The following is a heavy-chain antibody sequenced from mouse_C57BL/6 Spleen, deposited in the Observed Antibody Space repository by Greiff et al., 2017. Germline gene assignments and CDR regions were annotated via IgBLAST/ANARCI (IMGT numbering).Heavy chain of an antibody. CDR1: GYTFTEYT. Sequence: QVHVKQSGAELVKPGASVKLSCKASGYTFTEYTIHWVKQRSGQGLEWIGWFYPGSGSIKYNEKFKDKATLTADKSSSTVYMERSRLTSEDSSVYFCARHEDKGYYDYVSYWGQGTLVTVSA. J-gene: IGHJ3*01. D-gene: IGHD2-4*01. V-gene: IGHV1-62-2*01. CDR2: FYPGSGSI. CDR3: ARHEDKGYYDYVSY.